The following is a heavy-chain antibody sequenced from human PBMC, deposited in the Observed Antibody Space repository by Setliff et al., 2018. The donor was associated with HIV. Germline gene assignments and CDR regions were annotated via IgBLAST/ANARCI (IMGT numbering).Heavy chain of an antibody. J-gene: IGHJ6*03. V-gene: IGHV4-34*01. Sequence: SETLSLTCTVSGGSIRSHYWIWIRQPPGKGLEWIGETNPSGSTKYNPSLKSRVTISVDRSKNQFSLKLTSVTAADTAVYYCARGQDLGATWTGYYYYYMDVWGKGTTVTVSS. CDR2: TNPSGST. D-gene: IGHD1-26*01. CDR3: ARGQDLGATWTGYYYYYMDV. CDR1: GGSIRSHY.